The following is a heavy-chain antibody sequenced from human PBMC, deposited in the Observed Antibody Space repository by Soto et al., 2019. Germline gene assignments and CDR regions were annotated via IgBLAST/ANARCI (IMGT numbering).Heavy chain of an antibody. D-gene: IGHD2-15*01. CDR2: IYHSGSS. J-gene: IGHJ4*02. CDR1: GGSISSNNW. CDR3: ASREGDCRGGSCPFYHD. V-gene: IGHV4-4*02. Sequence: QVQLQESGPGLVKPSETLSLTCAVSGGSISSNNWWSWVRQTPGKGLEWIGEIYHSGSSNNNPSLESRVTISLDKSKNPFSLSLTSMTAADTAVYYCASREGDCRGGSCPFYHDWGQGTLVTASS.